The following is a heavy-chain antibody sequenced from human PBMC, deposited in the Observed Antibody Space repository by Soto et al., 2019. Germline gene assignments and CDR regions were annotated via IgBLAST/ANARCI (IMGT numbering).Heavy chain of an antibody. V-gene: IGHV4-34*01. J-gene: IGHJ4*02. CDR3: ARGHYDLWSGYRPRGHFDY. Sequence: NPSETLSLTCGVYGGSFSGYYWSWIRQPPGQGLEWIGEINHSGGTNYNPSLKSRVTISVDTSKNQFSLNLSSVTAADTAVYYCARGHYDLWSGYRPRGHFDYWGQGALVTVSS. D-gene: IGHD3-3*01. CDR1: GGSFSGYY. CDR2: INHSGGT.